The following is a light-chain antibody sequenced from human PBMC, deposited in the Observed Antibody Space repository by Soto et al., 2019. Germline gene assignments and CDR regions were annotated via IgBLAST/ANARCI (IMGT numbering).Light chain of an antibody. V-gene: IGLV2-11*01. Sequence: QSALTQPPSVSGSPGQSVTISCSGTSSDVGGYNYVSWYQQYPGRAPKIMIYDVTKRPSGVPDRFSGSKSGNTASLTISGLQADDEADYSCCSYPGGVYVFGIGTKLTVL. CDR1: SSDVGGYNY. J-gene: IGLJ1*01. CDR2: DVT. CDR3: CSYPGGVYV.